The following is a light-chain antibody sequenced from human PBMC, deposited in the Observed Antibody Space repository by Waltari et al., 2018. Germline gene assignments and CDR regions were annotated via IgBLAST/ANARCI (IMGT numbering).Light chain of an antibody. J-gene: IGLJ1*01. V-gene: IGLV1-44*01. CDR3: AAWDDSLNGFYV. Sequence: QSVLTQPPSASGTPGQTVPISSSGSNSHIGSTSVNWYQHLPGTAPKLLIYNNSQRPSGVPDRFSGSNSGTSASLAISGLQSEDEGAYYCAAWDDSLNGFYVFGTGTKVTVL. CDR2: NNS. CDR1: NSHIGSTS.